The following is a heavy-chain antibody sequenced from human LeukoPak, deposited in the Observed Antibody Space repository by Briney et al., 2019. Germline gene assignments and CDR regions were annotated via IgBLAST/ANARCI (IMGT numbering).Heavy chain of an antibody. Sequence: GGSLRLSCAASGFTFSSYAMSWVRQAPGKGLERVSAISGWGGSTYYADSVKGRFTISRDNSKNTLYLQMNSLRAEDTAVYYCAKVITGTVDYWGQGTLVTVSS. CDR2: ISGWGGST. V-gene: IGHV3-23*01. D-gene: IGHD1-7*01. CDR1: GFTFSSYA. CDR3: AKVITGTVDY. J-gene: IGHJ4*02.